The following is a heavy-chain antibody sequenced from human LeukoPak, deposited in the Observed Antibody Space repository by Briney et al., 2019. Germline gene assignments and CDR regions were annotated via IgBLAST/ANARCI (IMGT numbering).Heavy chain of an antibody. Sequence: SETLSLTCAVYGGSFSGYYWSWIRQPPGKGLEWIGEINHSGSTNYNPSPKSRVTISVDTSKNQFSLKLSSVTAADTAVYYCATQRREQQLGGDYWGQGTLVTVSS. CDR1: GGSFSGYY. D-gene: IGHD6-13*01. CDR2: INHSGST. CDR3: ATQRREQQLGGDY. V-gene: IGHV4-34*01. J-gene: IGHJ4*02.